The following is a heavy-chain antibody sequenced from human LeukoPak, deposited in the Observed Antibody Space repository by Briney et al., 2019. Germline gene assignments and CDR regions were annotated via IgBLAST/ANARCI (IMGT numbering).Heavy chain of an antibody. J-gene: IGHJ4*02. V-gene: IGHV3-53*01. CDR1: GFTFSSYA. D-gene: IGHD4-17*01. CDR2: IYSGGST. CDR3: ARGGYGDYFFDY. Sequence: GGSLRLSCAASGFTFSSYAMSWIRQAPGKGLEWVSVIYSGGSTYYADSVKGRFTISRDNSKNTLYLQMNSLRAEDTAVYYCARGGYGDYFFDYWGQGTLVTVSS.